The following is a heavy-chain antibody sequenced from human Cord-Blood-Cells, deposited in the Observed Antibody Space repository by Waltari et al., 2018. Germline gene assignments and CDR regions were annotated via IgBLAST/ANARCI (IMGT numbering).Heavy chain of an antibody. D-gene: IGHD6-13*01. CDR2: IKQDGSEK. V-gene: IGHV3-7*01. CDR1: GFTLRSHW. Sequence: DVQLVESGGGVVQTGGYLRASWAASGFTLRSHWTHCVRQAPGKGLEWVANIKQDGSEKYYVDSVKGRFTISRDNAKNSLYLQMNSLGAEDTAVYYCARVRIAAAGDYWGQGTLVTVSS. CDR3: ARVRIAAAGDY. J-gene: IGHJ4*02.